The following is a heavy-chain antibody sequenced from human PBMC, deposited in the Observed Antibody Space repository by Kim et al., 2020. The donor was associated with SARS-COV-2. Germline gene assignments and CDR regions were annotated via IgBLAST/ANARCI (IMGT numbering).Heavy chain of an antibody. V-gene: IGHV3-11*04. D-gene: IGHD3-10*01. CDR3: ARVGGLLWCGELLFNYYGIDV. J-gene: IGHJ6*02. CDR2: ISSSGSTI. Sequence: GGSLRLSCAASGFTFSDYYMSWIRQAPGKGLEWVSYISSSGSTIYYADSVKGRFTISRDNAKNSLYLQMNSLRAEDTAVYYCARVGGLLWCGELLFNYYGIDVWGQGTTVTVSS. CDR1: GFTFSDYY.